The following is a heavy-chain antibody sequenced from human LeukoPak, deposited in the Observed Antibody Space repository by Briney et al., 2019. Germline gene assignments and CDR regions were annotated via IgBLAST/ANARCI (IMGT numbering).Heavy chain of an antibody. CDR3: ARLKRYVSDYYYGMDV. V-gene: IGHV3-48*03. J-gene: IGHJ6*02. CDR2: ISSSGSTI. D-gene: IGHD1-1*01. Sequence: GGSLRLSCAASGFTFSSYEMNWVRQAPGKGLEWVSCISSSGSTIYYADSVKSRFTISRDNAKNSLYLQVNSLRADDTAVYYCARLKRYVSDYYYGMDVWGQGTTVTVSS. CDR1: GFTFSSYE.